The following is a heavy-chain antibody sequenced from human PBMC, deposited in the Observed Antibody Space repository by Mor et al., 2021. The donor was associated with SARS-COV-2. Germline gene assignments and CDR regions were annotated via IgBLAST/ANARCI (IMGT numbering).Heavy chain of an antibody. J-gene: IGHJ6*02. D-gene: IGHD7-27*01. V-gene: IGHV3-30*18. Sequence: GLEWVSTIVYEGSYKYYADSVKGRFTISRDNSKSTLYLQIDSLRPEDTAVYYCAKDRSNFNPNWAYTYYYYGMDVWGQGATVT. CDR2: IVYEGSYK. CDR3: AKDRSNFNPNWAYTYYYYGMDV.